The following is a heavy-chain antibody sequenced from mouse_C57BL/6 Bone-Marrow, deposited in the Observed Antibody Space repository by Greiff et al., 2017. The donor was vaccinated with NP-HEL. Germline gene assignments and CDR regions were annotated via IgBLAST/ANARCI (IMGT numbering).Heavy chain of an antibody. Sequence: VQLVESGGGLVKPGGSLKLSCAASGFTFSDYGMHWVRQAPEKGLEWVAYISSGSSTIYYADTVKGRFTISRDNAKNTLFLQMTSLRSEDTAMYYCAREANDYAMDYWGQGTSVTVSS. CDR3: AREANDYAMDY. V-gene: IGHV5-17*01. CDR1: GFTFSDYG. J-gene: IGHJ4*01. CDR2: ISSGSSTI.